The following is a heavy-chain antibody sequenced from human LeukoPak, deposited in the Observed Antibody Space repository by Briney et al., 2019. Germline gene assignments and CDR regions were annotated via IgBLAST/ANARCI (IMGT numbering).Heavy chain of an antibody. V-gene: IGHV5-51*01. J-gene: IGHJ6*03. Sequence: GESLKISCKGSGYTFSSYWIGWVRQMPGKGLEWMGSIYPDYSDTRYSPSFQGQVTISADNSISTAYLQWSSLKASDTAMYYCARLAYCSNDVCYSNYYYSMDVWGKGTTVTVSS. CDR2: IYPDYSDT. CDR3: ARLAYCSNDVCYSNYYYSMDV. CDR1: GYTFSSYW. D-gene: IGHD2-8*01.